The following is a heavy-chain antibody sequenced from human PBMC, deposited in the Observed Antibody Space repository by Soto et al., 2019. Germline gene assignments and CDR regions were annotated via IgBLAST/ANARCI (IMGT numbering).Heavy chain of an antibody. CDR1: GFTFSSYS. D-gene: IGHD2-15*01. J-gene: IGHJ1*01. CDR2: ISSSSSTI. CDR3: AAMGGYCSGGSCYQEYFQH. Sequence: EVQLVESGGGLVQPGGSLRLSCAASGFTFSSYSMNWVRQAPGKGLEWVSYISSSSSTIYYADSVKGRFTISRDNAKNSLYLQRNSLRAEDTAVYYCAAMGGYCSGGSCYQEYFQHWGQGTLVTVSS. V-gene: IGHV3-48*01.